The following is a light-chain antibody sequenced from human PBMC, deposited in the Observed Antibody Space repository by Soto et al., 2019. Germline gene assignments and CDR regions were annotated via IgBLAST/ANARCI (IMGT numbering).Light chain of an antibody. CDR2: RAS. CDR3: EQYVGWT. Sequence: EIVLTQSPGTLSLSPGERATLSCRSSHSVGSSHLAWYQQKPGQAPRLLIYRASSRATAVPDRFSGSGSGTDFTLTISRLDPEDSAVYYCEQYVGWTFGQGTKVEIK. CDR1: HSVGSSH. V-gene: IGKV3-20*01. J-gene: IGKJ1*01.